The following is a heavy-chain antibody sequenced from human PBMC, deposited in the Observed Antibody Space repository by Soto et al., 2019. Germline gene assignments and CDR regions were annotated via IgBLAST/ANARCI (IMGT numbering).Heavy chain of an antibody. CDR1: GFAVSSNY. CDR2: ISSGGST. V-gene: IGHV3-66*01. J-gene: IGHJ4*02. CDR3: ATSGSKPRFDS. Sequence: GGSLRLSCAASGFAVSSNYMNWVRQAPGKGLEWVSLISSGGSTYYADSVKGRFTISRDTSKNTLYLQMSSLRIEATAVYYCATSGSKPRFDSWGQXTLDTDS. D-gene: IGHD1-26*01.